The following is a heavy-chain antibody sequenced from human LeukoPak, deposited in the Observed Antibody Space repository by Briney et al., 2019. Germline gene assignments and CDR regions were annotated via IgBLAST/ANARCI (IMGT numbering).Heavy chain of an antibody. CDR2: ISYDGSNK. CDR3: AGEGRDSSGYYAFDI. CDR1: GFTFSSYA. D-gene: IGHD3-22*01. J-gene: IGHJ3*02. V-gene: IGHV3-30*04. Sequence: GGSLRLSCAASGFTFSSYAMHWVRQAPGKGLEWVAVISYDGSNKYYADSVKGRFTISRDNSKNTLYLQMNSLRAEDTAVYYCAGEGRDSSGYYAFDIWGQGTMVTASS.